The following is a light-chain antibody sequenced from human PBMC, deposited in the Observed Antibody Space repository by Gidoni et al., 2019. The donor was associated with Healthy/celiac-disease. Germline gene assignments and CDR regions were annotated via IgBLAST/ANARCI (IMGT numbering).Light chain of an antibody. V-gene: IGKV3D-11*02. CDR3: QQRSNWHPYT. CDR2: DAS. Sequence: VLTQSPATLSLSPGERATLSCRASQSVSSYLAWYQQKPGQAPRLLIYDASNRATGIPARFRGSGPGTDFTLTISSLEPEDVAVYYCQQRSNWHPYTFGQGTKLEIK. CDR1: QSVSSY. J-gene: IGKJ2*01.